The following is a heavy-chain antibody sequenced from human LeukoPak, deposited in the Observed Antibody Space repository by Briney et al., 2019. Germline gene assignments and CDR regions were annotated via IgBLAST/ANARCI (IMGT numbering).Heavy chain of an antibody. V-gene: IGHV1-18*01. CDR3: ARDGTRAYNWFDP. CDR1: GYTFTSYG. D-gene: IGHD1-26*01. J-gene: IGHJ5*02. Sequence: ASVKVSCKASGYTFTSYGISWVRQAPGQGLEWMGWISAYNGNTNQAQKFQGRVTMTTDTSTRTAYMELRSLRSDDTAVYYCARDGTRAYNWFDPWGQGTLVTVSS. CDR2: ISAYNGNT.